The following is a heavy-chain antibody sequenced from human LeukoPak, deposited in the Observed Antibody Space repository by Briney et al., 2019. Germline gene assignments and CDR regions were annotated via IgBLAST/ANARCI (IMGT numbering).Heavy chain of an antibody. Sequence: GGSLGLSCAASGFTFSSYSMNWVRQPPGKGLEWVSSIGSRTSFIYHAESVKGRFTISRDDARNSLYLQMNSLRAEDSAVYYCARDRTLDYWGQGTLVTVSS. V-gene: IGHV3-21*01. CDR3: ARDRTLDY. J-gene: IGHJ4*02. CDR1: GFTFSSYS. D-gene: IGHD3/OR15-3a*01. CDR2: IGSRTSFI.